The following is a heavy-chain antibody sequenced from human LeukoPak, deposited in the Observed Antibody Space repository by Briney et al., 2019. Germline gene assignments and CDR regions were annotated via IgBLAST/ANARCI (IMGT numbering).Heavy chain of an antibody. D-gene: IGHD3-10*01. V-gene: IGHV4-59*08. CDR2: IYYSGST. J-gene: IGHJ4*02. CDR1: GGSISSYY. Sequence: SETLSLTRTVSGGSISSYYWSWIRQPPGKGLGWIGYIYYSGSTNYNPSLKSRVTISVDTSKNQFSLKLSSVTAADTAVYYCARYRSGSYIFDYWGQGTLVTVSS. CDR3: ARYRSGSYIFDY.